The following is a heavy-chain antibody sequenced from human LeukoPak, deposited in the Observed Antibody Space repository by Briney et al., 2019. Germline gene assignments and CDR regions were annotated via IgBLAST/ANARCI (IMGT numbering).Heavy chain of an antibody. Sequence: ASVKVSCKASGYTFTGYYMHWVRQAPGQGLEWMGRINPNRGGTNYAQKFQGRVTMTRDTSISTAYMELSRLRSDDTAVYYCAKNYGSGSQYYFDYWGQGTLVTVSS. CDR3: AKNYGSGSQYYFDY. CDR1: GYTFTGYY. J-gene: IGHJ4*02. D-gene: IGHD3-10*01. CDR2: INPNRGGT. V-gene: IGHV1-2*06.